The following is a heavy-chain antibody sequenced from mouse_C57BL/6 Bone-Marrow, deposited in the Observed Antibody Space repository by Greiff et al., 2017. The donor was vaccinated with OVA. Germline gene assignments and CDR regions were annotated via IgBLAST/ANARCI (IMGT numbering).Heavy chain of an antibody. V-gene: IGHV1-15*01. CDR3: TPYGYYFDY. Sequence: VQLQQSGAELVRPGASVTLSCKASGYTFTDYEMHWVQQTPVHGLEWIGAIDPETGGTAYNQKFKGKAILTADKSSSTAYMELRSLTSEDSAVYYCTPYGYYFDYWGQGTTLTVSS. CDR1: GYTFTDYE. CDR2: IDPETGGT. D-gene: IGHD2-2*01. J-gene: IGHJ2*01.